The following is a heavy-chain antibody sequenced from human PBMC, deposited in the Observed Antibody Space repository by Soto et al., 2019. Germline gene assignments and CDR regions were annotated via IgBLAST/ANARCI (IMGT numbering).Heavy chain of an antibody. CDR2: IRSKAYGGTT. V-gene: IGHV3-49*03. J-gene: IGHJ4*02. CDR1: GFTFCDYA. Sequence: GGSLRLSCTASGFTFCDYAMNWFRQAPGKGQEWVGFIRSKAYGGTTEYAASVKGRFTISRDDSKSVAYLQMNSLKTEDTAVNYFTCDYGRVWIFGVVIPFDYWGQGTLVTVSS. CDR3: TCDYGRVWIFGVVIPFDY. D-gene: IGHD3-3*01.